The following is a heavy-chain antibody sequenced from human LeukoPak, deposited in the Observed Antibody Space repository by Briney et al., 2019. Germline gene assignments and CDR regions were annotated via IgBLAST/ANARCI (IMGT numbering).Heavy chain of an antibody. D-gene: IGHD6-19*01. CDR1: GYSVSSGYY. Sequence: SETLSLTCTVSGYSVSSGYYWGWIRQPPGKGLEWIGSIYHSGSTYYNPSLKSRVTISVDTSKNQFSLKLSSVTAADTAVYYCARGPQRIAVAGPGAFDIWGQGTMVTVSS. V-gene: IGHV4-38-2*02. CDR2: IYHSGST. CDR3: ARGPQRIAVAGPGAFDI. J-gene: IGHJ3*02.